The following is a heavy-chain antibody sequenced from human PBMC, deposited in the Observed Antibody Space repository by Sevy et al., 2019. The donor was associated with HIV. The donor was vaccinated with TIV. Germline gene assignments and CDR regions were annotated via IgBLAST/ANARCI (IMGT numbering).Heavy chain of an antibody. CDR1: GYTFTSYG. CDR2: ISVYNGNT. Sequence: ASVKVSCKASGYTFTSYGMSWVRQAPGQGLEWMGWISVYNGNTNYAQKLQGRVTMTTDTSTRTAYMGLRSLRSDDTAVYYCAREGITMVRGVIIAFDYWGQGTLVTVSS. D-gene: IGHD3-10*01. J-gene: IGHJ4*02. CDR3: AREGITMVRGVIIAFDY. V-gene: IGHV1-18*01.